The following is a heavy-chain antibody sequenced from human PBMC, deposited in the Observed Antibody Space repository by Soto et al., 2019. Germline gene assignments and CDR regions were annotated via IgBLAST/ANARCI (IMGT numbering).Heavy chain of an antibody. CDR1: GGTISSYY. V-gene: IGHV4-59*01. D-gene: IGHD2-2*01. CDR3: VRDTATSEFDN. Sequence: KPSDTVALTCTVSGGTISSYYWSWVRQPPGKGLEWIGYIYYSGSTNYNPSLKSRVTISVDTSKNQFSLKLSSVTAADTAVYYCVRDTATSEFDNWCQENLLTISS. J-gene: IGHJ4*02. CDR2: IYYSGST.